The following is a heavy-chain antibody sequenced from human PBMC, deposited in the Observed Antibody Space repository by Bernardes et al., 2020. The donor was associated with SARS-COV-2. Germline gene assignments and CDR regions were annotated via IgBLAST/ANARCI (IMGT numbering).Heavy chain of an antibody. D-gene: IGHD1-1*01. V-gene: IGHV3-7*01. CDR3: ARDKSTYAWSEVPDY. Sequence: GGSLRLSCATSEFTFNKYWMNWVRQAPGKGLEWVANINQDGSERYYVDSVKGRFTISRDNAKSSLYLQMNSLRAEDSAVYYCARDKSTYAWSEVPDYWGQGTRVTVSS. CDR1: EFTFNKYW. CDR2: INQDGSER. J-gene: IGHJ4*02.